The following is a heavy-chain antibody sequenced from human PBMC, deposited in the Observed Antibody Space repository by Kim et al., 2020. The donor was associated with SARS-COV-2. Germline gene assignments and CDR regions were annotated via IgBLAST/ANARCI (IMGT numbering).Heavy chain of an antibody. CDR2: INHSGST. V-gene: IGHV4-34*01. D-gene: IGHD3-3*01. CDR1: GGSFSGYY. CDR3: ARDTRAGGTNYDFWSGYTD. J-gene: IGHJ4*02. Sequence: SETLSLTCAVYGGSFSGYYWSWIRQPPGKGLEWIGEINHSGSTNYNPSLKSRVTISVDTSKNQFSLKLSSVTAADTAVYYCARDTRAGGTNYDFWSGYTDWGQGTLVTVSS.